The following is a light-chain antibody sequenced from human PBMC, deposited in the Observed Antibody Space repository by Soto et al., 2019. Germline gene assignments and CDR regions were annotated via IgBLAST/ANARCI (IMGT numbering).Light chain of an antibody. CDR1: QSVSSSY. CDR2: GAS. J-gene: IGKJ4*01. CDR3: QQYGSSRRLT. Sequence: EIVLTQSPGTLSLSPGERATLSCRASQSVSSSYLAWYQQKPGQAPRLLIYGASSRATCIPDRFSGSGSGTDFTLTISRLEPEDWAVYYCQQYGSSRRLTFGGGTKVEIQ. V-gene: IGKV3-20*01.